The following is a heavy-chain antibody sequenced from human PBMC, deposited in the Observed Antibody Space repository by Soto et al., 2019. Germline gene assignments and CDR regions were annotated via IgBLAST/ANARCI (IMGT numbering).Heavy chain of an antibody. D-gene: IGHD3-10*01. CDR2: ISSSSSYI. CDR3: AREFLWFGDPGKGYFDY. J-gene: IGHJ4*02. Sequence: GGSLRLSCAASGFTFSSYSMNWVRQAPGKGLEWVSSISSSSSYIYYADSVKGRFTISRDNAKNSLYLQMNSLRAEDTAVYYCAREFLWFGDPGKGYFDYWGQGTLVTVSS. CDR1: GFTFSSYS. V-gene: IGHV3-21*01.